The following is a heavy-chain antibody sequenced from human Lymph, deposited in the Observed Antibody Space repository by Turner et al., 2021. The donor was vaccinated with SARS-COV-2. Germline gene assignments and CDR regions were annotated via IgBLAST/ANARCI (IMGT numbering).Heavy chain of an antibody. CDR2: TTPIFGIA. CDR1: GGTFSTYA. D-gene: IGHD1-1*01. V-gene: IGHV1-69*10. CDR3: ARDATGPLGY. J-gene: IGHJ4*02. Sequence: QVQLVQSGGEVKKPGSSLKVSCKASGGTFSTYAISWVRQAPGQGLEWLGGTTPIFGIANYAQKFQGRVTITADKFTSTAYMELSSLRSEDTAVYYCARDATGPLGYWGQGTLVTVSS.